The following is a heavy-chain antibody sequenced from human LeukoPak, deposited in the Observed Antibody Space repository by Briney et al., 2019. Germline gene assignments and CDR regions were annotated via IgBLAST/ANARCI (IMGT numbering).Heavy chain of an antibody. V-gene: IGHV1-69*06. J-gene: IGHJ6*03. D-gene: IGHD2-15*01. CDR1: GGTFSSYA. Sequence: SVKVSCKASGGTFSSYAISWVRQAPGQGLEWMGGIIPIFGTANYAQKFQGRVTITADKSTSTAYMELSSLRSEDTAVYYCASPGRYCSGGSCYSHYYYMDVWGKGTTVTVSS. CDR2: IIPIFGTA. CDR3: ASPGRYCSGGSCYSHYYYMDV.